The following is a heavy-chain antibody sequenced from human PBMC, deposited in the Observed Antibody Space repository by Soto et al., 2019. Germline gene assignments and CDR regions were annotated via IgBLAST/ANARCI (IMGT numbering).Heavy chain of an antibody. CDR3: AREFWSGPFDY. D-gene: IGHD3-3*01. V-gene: IGHV3-33*01. CDR2: IWYDGSNK. J-gene: IGHJ4*02. CDR1: GFTFSSYG. Sequence: QVQLVESGGGVVQPGRSLRLSCAASGFTFSSYGMHWVRQAPGKGLEWVAVIWYDGSNKYNADSVKGRFTISRDNSKNTLYLQMNSLRAEDKAVYYCAREFWSGPFDYWGQGTLVTVSS.